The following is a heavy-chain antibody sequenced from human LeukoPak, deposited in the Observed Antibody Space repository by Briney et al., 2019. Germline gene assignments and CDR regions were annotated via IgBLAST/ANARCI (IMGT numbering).Heavy chain of an antibody. Sequence: PSETLSLTCAVYGGSFSGYYWSWIRQPPGKGREWSGEINHSGSTNYNPSLKSRVTISVDTSKNQFSLKLSSVTAADTAVYYCARGRGYSYGENFGYWGQGTLVTVSS. CDR2: INHSGST. CDR3: ARGRGYSYGENFGY. J-gene: IGHJ4*02. V-gene: IGHV4-34*01. CDR1: GGSFSGYY. D-gene: IGHD5-18*01.